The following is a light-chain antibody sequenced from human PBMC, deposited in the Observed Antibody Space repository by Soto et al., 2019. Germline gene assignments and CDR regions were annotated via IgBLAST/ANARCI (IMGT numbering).Light chain of an antibody. CDR3: QQRSYLFT. CDR1: QSVGSS. CDR2: DAS. J-gene: IGKJ4*01. V-gene: IGKV3-11*01. Sequence: EIVLTQSPATLSLSPGERATLSCRVSQSVGSSLAWYQQKPGQAPRLLIYDASNRATGIPARFSGSGSGTDFTLTSNRLEPEDVAVYYCQQRSYLFTFGGGTKVEIK.